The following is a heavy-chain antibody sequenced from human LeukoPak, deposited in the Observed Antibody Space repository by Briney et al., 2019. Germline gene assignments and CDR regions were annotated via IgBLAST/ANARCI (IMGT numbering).Heavy chain of an antibody. CDR2: ISGRDGST. Sequence: GGSLRLSCAASGFTFRGYAMGWVRQPPGKGLEWVSDISGRDGSTHYADSVKGRFTISRDNSKNTLYLQMNSLRAEDTAVYYCAKSGLNRFDYWGQGTQVTASS. J-gene: IGHJ4*02. D-gene: IGHD2-15*01. CDR1: GFTFRGYA. V-gene: IGHV3-23*01. CDR3: AKSGLNRFDY.